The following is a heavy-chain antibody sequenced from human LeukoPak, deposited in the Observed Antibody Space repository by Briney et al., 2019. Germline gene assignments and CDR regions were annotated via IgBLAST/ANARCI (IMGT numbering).Heavy chain of an antibody. CDR2: IIPIFGTA. D-gene: IGHD1-26*01. CDR3: AESPTWELPFDY. V-gene: IGHV1-69*13. Sequence: GASVKVSCKASGGTFSSYAISWVRQAPGQGLEWMGGIIPIFGTANYAQKFQGRVTITADESTSTAYMELSSLRSEDTAVYYCAESPTWELPFDYWGQGTLVTVSS. J-gene: IGHJ4*02. CDR1: GGTFSSYA.